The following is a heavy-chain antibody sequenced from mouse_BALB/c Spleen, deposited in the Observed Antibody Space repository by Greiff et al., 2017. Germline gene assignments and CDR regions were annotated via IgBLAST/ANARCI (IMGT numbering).Heavy chain of an antibody. V-gene: IGHV1S56*01. CDR2: IYPGDGST. J-gene: IGHJ4*01. Sequence: VQLQQSGAELVRPGALVKISCKASGYTFTSYDINWVKQRPGQGLEWIGWIYPGDGSTKYNEKFKGKATLTADKSSSTAYMQLSSLTSENSAVYFCARRAGYRYAMDYWGQGTSVTVSS. D-gene: IGHD2-14*01. CDR1: GYTFTSYD. CDR3: ARRAGYRYAMDY.